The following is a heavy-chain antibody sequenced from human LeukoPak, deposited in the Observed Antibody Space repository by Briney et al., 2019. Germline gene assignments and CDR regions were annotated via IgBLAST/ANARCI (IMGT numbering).Heavy chain of an antibody. CDR2: ISGSGGST. Sequence: PGGSLRLSCAASGFTFSSYGMSWVRQAPGKGLEWVSAISGSGGSTYYADYVKGRVTISRDNSKNTLYLQLNSLRAKDTAVYYCARRGLNSNSYFDYWGQGTLVTVSS. V-gene: IGHV3-23*01. D-gene: IGHD3-22*01. CDR1: GFTFSSYG. CDR3: ARRGLNSNSYFDY. J-gene: IGHJ4*02.